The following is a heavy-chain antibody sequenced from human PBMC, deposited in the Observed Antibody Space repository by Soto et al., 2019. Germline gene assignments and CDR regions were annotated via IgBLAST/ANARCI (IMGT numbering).Heavy chain of an antibody. CDR1: GYTFKSYA. V-gene: IGHV1-18*01. CDR2: ISAYNGKT. J-gene: IGHJ6*02. CDR3: AGYCSSTSCYTVAKGGYYYGMDV. Sequence: ASVKVSCKASGYTFKSYAITWVRQAPGQGLEWMGWISAYNGKTIYAQKFQGRVTMTEDTSTDTAYMELSSLRSEDTAVYYCAGYCSSTSCYTVAKGGYYYGMDVWGQGTTVTVSS. D-gene: IGHD2-2*02.